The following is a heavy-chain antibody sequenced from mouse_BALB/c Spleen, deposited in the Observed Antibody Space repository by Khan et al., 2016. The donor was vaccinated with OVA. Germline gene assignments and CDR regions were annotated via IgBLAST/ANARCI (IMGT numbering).Heavy chain of an antibody. CDR1: GYALTRYG. CDR3: ARSKYLARY. J-gene: IGHJ2*01. V-gene: IGHV2-9*02. D-gene: IGHD3-1*01. Sequence: QVQLKESGPGLVAPSQSLSITCTVYGYALTRYGVHWVGQPPGKGLEWLGLIWAGGSTNYNWALMSRLSNSIDNSKSRVVLIMKSLQTDDTALYYCARSKYLARYWGPGPTLPVSS. CDR2: IWAGGST.